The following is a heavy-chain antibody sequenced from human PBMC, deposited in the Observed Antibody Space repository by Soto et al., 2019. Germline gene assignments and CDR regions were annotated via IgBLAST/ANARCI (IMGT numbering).Heavy chain of an antibody. D-gene: IGHD3-22*01. Sequence: ASVEVSCKASGYMFTGYYIHWARQAPGQGLEWMGWINPKSGGTKYAEKFQGRVSMTGDTSITTAYLELSSLTSDDTAVYYCATDRVAFDMWGQGTKVTVSS. CDR1: GYMFTGYY. J-gene: IGHJ3*02. CDR3: ATDRVAFDM. CDR2: INPKSGGT. V-gene: IGHV1-2*02.